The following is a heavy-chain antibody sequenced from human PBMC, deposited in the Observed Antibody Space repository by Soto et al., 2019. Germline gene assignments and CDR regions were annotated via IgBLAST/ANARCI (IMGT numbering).Heavy chain of an antibody. CDR3: AGEDRDRETGLVPAAIDGMDV. CDR2: IIPIFGIA. V-gene: IGHV1-69*08. CDR1: GGTFSRYS. J-gene: IGHJ6*02. Sequence: QVQLVQSGAEVKKPGSSVKVSCKASGGTFSRYSITWVRQAPGHGLEWIGRIIPIFGIASYAQKFQGRVTITADDSTSTAYMELSSLRSDDTAVYYCAGEDRDRETGLVPAAIDGMDVWGQGTTVTVSS. D-gene: IGHD2-2*01.